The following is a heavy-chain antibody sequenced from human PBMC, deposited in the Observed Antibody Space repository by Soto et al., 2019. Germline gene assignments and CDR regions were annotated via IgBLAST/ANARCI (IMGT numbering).Heavy chain of an antibody. Sequence: LSLTCAVSGGSISSGGYSWSWIRQPPGKGLEWIGYIYHSGSTYYNPSLKSRVTISVDRSKNQFSLKLSSVTAADTAVYYCARVTTGTDWFDPWGQGTLVTVSS. CDR2: IYHSGST. J-gene: IGHJ5*02. CDR3: ARVTTGTDWFDP. CDR1: GGSISSGGYS. D-gene: IGHD4-17*01. V-gene: IGHV4-30-2*01.